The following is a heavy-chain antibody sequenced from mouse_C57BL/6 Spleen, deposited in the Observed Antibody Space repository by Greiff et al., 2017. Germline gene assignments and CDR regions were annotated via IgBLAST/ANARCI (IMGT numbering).Heavy chain of an antibody. D-gene: IGHD2-2*01. V-gene: IGHV1-42*01. CDR2: INPSTGGT. J-gene: IGHJ3*01. CDR3: ARGEDGYGGAY. CDR1: GYSFTGYY. Sequence: VHVKQSGPELVKPGASVKISCKASGYSFTGYYMNWVKQSPEKSLEWIGEINPSTGGTTYNQKFKAKATLTVDKSSSTAYMQLKSLTSEDSAVYYCARGEDGYGGAYWGQGTLVTVSA.